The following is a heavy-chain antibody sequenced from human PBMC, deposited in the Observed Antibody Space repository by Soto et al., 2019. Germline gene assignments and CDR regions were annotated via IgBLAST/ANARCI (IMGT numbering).Heavy chain of an antibody. CDR1: GGSISRYF. CDR3: ARGGASSRWLDP. D-gene: IGHD3-10*01. J-gene: IGHJ5*02. V-gene: IGHV4-59*13. CDR2: IYYNGNT. Sequence: PAETLSLTCTVSGGSISRYFWSWLPQSQGRGLEWIGYIYYNGNTTSTPPLASRVTISVDTSKNHFSLKLTSVTVADKAVYYCARGGASSRWLDPWGQGTLVTSPQ.